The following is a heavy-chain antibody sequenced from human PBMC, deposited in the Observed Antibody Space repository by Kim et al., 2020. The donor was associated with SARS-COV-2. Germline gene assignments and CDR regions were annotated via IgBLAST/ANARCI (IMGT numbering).Heavy chain of an antibody. CDR1: GFTVSSNY. D-gene: IGHD3-22*01. J-gene: IGHJ3*02. CDR2: IYSGGST. V-gene: IGHV3-66*01. CDR3: ARWITTDAFDI. Sequence: GGSLRLSCAASGFTVSSNYMSWVRQAPGKGLEWVSVIYSGGSTYYADSVKGRFTISRDNSKNTLYLQMNSLRAEDTAVYYCARWITTDAFDIWGQGTMVTVSS.